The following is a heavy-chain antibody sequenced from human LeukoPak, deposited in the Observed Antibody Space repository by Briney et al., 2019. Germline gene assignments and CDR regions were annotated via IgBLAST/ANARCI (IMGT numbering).Heavy chain of an antibody. Sequence: PGRSLRLSCAASGFAFSSYGMNWVRQAPGKGLEWVSYISSSSSTIYYADSVKGRFTISRDNAKNSLYLQMNSLRAEDTAVYYCATPYYGSQSFLGYWGQGTLVTVSS. J-gene: IGHJ4*02. V-gene: IGHV3-48*04. CDR3: ATPYYGSQSFLGY. CDR1: GFAFSSYG. CDR2: ISSSSSTI. D-gene: IGHD3-10*01.